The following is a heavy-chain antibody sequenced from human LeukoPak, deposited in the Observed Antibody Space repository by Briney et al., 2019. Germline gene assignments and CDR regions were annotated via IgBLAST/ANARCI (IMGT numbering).Heavy chain of an antibody. V-gene: IGHV1-69*05. CDR2: IIPFLDAS. D-gene: IGHD5-12*01. J-gene: IGHJ5*02. CDR3: ARAQAGNYDWPLDL. CDR1: GGTFSNYA. Sequence: SVKVSCKASGGTFSNYALSWVRQAPGQGLEWMGAIIPFLDASNYPPKFQDRVTITTDESTSTAYMELSSLRSDDTAVYYCARAQAGNYDWPLDLWGQGTLVTVSS.